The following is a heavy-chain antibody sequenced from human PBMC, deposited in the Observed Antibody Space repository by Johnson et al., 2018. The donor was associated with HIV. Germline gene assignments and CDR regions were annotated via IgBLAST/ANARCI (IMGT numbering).Heavy chain of an antibody. CDR3: AKTRMGGILDAFDL. Sequence: MQLVESGGGLVQSGGSLRLSCGASGFSVSNTYMNWVRQAPGKGLEWVSVIYSGGSTYYADSVRGRFTISRDNSKNTLYLQMNSLTIEDTAVFYCAKTRMGGILDAFDLWGQGTMVIVS. CDR1: GFSVSNTY. CDR2: IYSGGST. J-gene: IGHJ3*01. D-gene: IGHD3-10*01. V-gene: IGHV3-66*01.